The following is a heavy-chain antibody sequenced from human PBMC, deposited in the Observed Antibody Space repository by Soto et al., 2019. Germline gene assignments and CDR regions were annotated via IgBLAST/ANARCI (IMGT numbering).Heavy chain of an antibody. J-gene: IGHJ4*02. CDR1: GDSITSSDW. Sequence: PSETLSLTCKVSGDSITSSDWWSWVRQTPGKGLEWIAEIHHSGPTNFNPSPKSRVNITIDNSKNQFSLRLSSVTAADTAVYYCARSSMVPVDYFDFWGQGTVVTVSS. CDR2: IHHSGPT. CDR3: ARSSMVPVDYFDF. V-gene: IGHV4-4*02. D-gene: IGHD3-10*01.